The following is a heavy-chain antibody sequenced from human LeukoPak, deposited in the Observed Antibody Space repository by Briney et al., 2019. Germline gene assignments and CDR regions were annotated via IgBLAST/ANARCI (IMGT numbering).Heavy chain of an antibody. CDR2: ISGSGGST. J-gene: IGHJ4*02. Sequence: PGGPLRLPCPPSEFPFGSYAMYWFRKAPGKGLEWVPRISGSGGSTFYADSVKGRFTISRDNSENPLYLQMKSLDADAPSVYYCPKATAGYSSGRYPGWPVDDWGQGTRVTVSS. CDR1: EFPFGSYA. V-gene: IGHV3-23*01. D-gene: IGHD6-19*01. CDR3: PKATAGYSSGRYPGWPVDD.